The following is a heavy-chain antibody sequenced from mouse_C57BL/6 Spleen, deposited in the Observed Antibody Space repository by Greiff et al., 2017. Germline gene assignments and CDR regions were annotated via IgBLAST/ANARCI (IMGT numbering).Heavy chain of an antibody. J-gene: IGHJ1*03. CDR1: GYTFTSYG. CDR3: ARHYGSSYWYFDV. D-gene: IGHD1-1*01. Sequence: QVHVKQSGAELARPGASVKLSCKASGYTFTSYGIRWVKQRTGQGLEWIGEIYPRSGNTYYNEKFKGKATLTADKSSSTAYMELRSLTSEDSAVYFCARHYGSSYWYFDVWGTGTTVTVSS. V-gene: IGHV1-81*01. CDR2: IYPRSGNT.